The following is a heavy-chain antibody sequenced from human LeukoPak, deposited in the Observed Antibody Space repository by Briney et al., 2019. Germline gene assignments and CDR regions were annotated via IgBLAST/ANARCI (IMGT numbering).Heavy chain of an antibody. CDR1: GFTFSSYV. CDR3: AKDGGGGDCYFDY. J-gene: IGHJ4*02. CDR2: ISYDGSDK. V-gene: IGHV3-30*04. Sequence: GGSLRLSCAASGFTFSSYVMHWVRQAPGKGLEWVAIISYDGSDKYYADSVKGRFTISRDNSKNTLYLQMNSLRVEDTAVYYRAKDGGGGDCYFDYWGQGTQVTVSS. D-gene: IGHD2-21*02.